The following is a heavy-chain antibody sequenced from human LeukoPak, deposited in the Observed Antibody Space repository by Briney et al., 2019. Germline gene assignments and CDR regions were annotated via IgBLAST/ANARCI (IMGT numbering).Heavy chain of an antibody. CDR2: ISFDGSKT. CDR3: AKDHVDSSSWSQYFDL. V-gene: IGHV3-30*18. D-gene: IGHD6-13*01. CDR1: GFTFSGYG. Sequence: GGSLRPSCAGSGFTFSGYGLHWVRQAPGKGLEWVAVISFDGSKTQYADSVKGRLTISRDTFRSTLSLQMHSLRPEDTAVYYCAKDHVDSSSWSQYFDLWGRGTPVTVSS. J-gene: IGHJ2*01.